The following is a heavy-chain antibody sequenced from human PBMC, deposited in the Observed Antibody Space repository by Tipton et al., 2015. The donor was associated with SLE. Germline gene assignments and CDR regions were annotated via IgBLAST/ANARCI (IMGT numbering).Heavy chain of an antibody. CDR2: INHRGST. CDR1: GGSFSGYY. D-gene: IGHD3-22*01. J-gene: IGHJ4*02. V-gene: IGHV4-34*01. CDR3: ARGGTYHDSSGNIDY. Sequence: LRLSCAVYGGSFSGYYWSWIRQPPGKGLEWIGEINHRGSTNYNPSLKSRVTISIDTSKNQFSLKLSSVTAADTAVYYCARGGTYHDSSGNIDYRGQGTLVTASS.